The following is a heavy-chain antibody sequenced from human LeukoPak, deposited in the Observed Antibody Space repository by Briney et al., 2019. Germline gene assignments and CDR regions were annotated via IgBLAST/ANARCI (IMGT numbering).Heavy chain of an antibody. CDR3: VSFVAAAGKEVDY. J-gene: IGHJ4*02. D-gene: IGHD6-13*01. Sequence: ASVKVSCKASGYTFTSYYIHWVRQAPGQGLEWMGIINASGGSTNYAQKFRGRVTMTRDTSTSTAYMELSSPRSEDTAVYYCVSFVAAAGKEVDYWGQGTLVTVSS. CDR1: GYTFTSYY. CDR2: INASGGST. V-gene: IGHV1-46*01.